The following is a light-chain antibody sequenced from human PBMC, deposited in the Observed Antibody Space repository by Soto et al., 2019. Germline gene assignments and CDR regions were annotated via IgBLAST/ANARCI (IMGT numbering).Light chain of an antibody. V-gene: IGKV3-15*01. CDR3: QQYNVWPLT. CDR2: VAS. J-gene: IGKJ4*01. CDR1: QSVSSN. Sequence: EIVMTQSPATLSVSPGERATLSCRASQSVSSNLAWYQQKPGQTPKLLIYVASTRATGIPARFSGSGSGTQFTPTIRNLQCEDFAVYYCQQYNVWPLTFGGGTKVEFK.